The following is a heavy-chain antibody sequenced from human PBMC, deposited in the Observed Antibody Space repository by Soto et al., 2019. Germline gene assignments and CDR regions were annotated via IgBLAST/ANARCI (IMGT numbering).Heavy chain of an antibody. D-gene: IGHD3-22*01. Sequence: QVQLVQSGPEVKNPGASVKVSCKASGYKFTNFGIAWIRQATGQGLEWMGRISVYNGDTTFAQNFQDRVTLTTDTATSTAYMELRSLRSDDTAVYYWARAEYYYDSSGYYLRFYFDYWGQGTLVTVSS. CDR2: ISVYNGDT. V-gene: IGHV1-18*01. CDR3: ARAEYYYDSSGYYLRFYFDY. J-gene: IGHJ4*02. CDR1: GYKFTNFG.